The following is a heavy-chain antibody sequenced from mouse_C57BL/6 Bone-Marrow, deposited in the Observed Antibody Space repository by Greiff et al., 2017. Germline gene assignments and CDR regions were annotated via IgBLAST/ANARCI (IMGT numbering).Heavy chain of an antibody. V-gene: IGHV1-55*01. Sequence: QVQLQQPGAELVQPGASVKMSCKASGFTFTSYWITWVKQRPGQGLEWIGGIYPGSGSTKYTEKFKSKATLTVDTSSSTAYMQLSSLTSEDSAVYYCARSSGTASSYFDFWGQGTTLTVSS. CDR2: IYPGSGST. D-gene: IGHD4-1*01. CDR1: GFTFTSYW. CDR3: ARSSGTASSYFDF. J-gene: IGHJ2*01.